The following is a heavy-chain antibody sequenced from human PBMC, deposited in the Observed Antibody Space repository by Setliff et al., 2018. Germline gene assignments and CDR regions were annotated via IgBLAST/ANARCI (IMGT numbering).Heavy chain of an antibody. J-gene: IGHJ4*02. CDR2: INHSGST. Sequence: SETLSLTCAVYGGSFTNYYWSWIRQPPGKGLEWIGEINHSGSTNYNPSLKSRVTISVDTSKNQFSLKLSSVTAADTAVYYCARGRGWYRASGTGLDYWGQGTLVTVSS. V-gene: IGHV4-34*01. CDR3: ARGRGWYRASGTGLDY. CDR1: GGSFTNYY. D-gene: IGHD6-19*01.